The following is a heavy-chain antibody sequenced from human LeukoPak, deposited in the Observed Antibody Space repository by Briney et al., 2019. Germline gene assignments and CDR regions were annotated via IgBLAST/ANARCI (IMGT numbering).Heavy chain of an antibody. V-gene: IGHV3-23*01. J-gene: IGHJ4*02. Sequence: AGGSLRLSCAASGFTFSSYGMSWVRQAPGKGLEWVSAISGSGGSTYYADSVKGRFTISRDNSKNTLYLQMNSLRAEDTAVYYCAKDPGVSYGDYIVRWGQGTLVIVSS. D-gene: IGHD4-17*01. CDR1: GFTFSSYG. CDR3: AKDPGVSYGDYIVR. CDR2: ISGSGGST.